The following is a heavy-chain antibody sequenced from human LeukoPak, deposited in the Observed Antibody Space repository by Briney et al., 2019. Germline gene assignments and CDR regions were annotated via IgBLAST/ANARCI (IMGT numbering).Heavy chain of an antibody. CDR2: IYYSGST. CDR3: ARRQPSIPKGAFDI. Sequence: SETLSLTCTVSGGSISSYYWSWIRQPPGKGLEWIEYIYYSGSTNYNPSLKSRVTIPVDTSKNQFSLKLSSVTAADTAVYYCARRQPSIPKGAFDIWGQGTMVTVSS. CDR1: GGSISSYY. D-gene: IGHD2-2*02. V-gene: IGHV4-59*08. J-gene: IGHJ3*02.